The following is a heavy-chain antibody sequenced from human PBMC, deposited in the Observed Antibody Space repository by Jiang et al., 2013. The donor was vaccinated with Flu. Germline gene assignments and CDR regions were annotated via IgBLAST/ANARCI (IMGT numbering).Heavy chain of an antibody. J-gene: IGHJ5*02. D-gene: IGHD3-22*01. CDR2: IYYSGST. CDR1: GGSISSSSYY. CDR3: ARDRKAYYYDSSGFAWFDP. Sequence: SGGSISSSSYYWGWIRQPPGKGLEWIGSIYYSGSTYYNPSLKSRVTISVDTSKNQFSLKLSSVTAADTAVYYCARDRKAYYYDSSGFAWFDPLGPGNPGHRLL. V-gene: IGHV4-39*07.